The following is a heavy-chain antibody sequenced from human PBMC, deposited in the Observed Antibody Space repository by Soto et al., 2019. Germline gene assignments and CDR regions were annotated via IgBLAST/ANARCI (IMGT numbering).Heavy chain of an antibody. CDR3: AKAHAATYYYDSSGYYYVPFDY. D-gene: IGHD3-22*01. J-gene: IGHJ4*02. V-gene: IGHV1-46*01. CDR1: GYTFTSYY. Sequence: ASVKVSCKASGYTFTSYYMHWVRQAPGQGLEWMGIINPSGGSTSYAQKFQGRVTMTRDTSTSTVYMELSSLRSEDTAVYYCAKAHAATYYYDSSGYYYVPFDYWGQGTLVTVSS. CDR2: INPSGGST.